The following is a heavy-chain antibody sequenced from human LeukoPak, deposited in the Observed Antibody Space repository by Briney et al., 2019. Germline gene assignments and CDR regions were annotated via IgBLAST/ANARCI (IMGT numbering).Heavy chain of an antibody. CDR2: ISYDGSNK. CDR1: GFTFSSYA. CDR3: ARGHSGSYQRNDAFDI. Sequence: GRSLRLSCAASGFTFSSYAMHWVRQTPGKGLEWVAVISYDGSNKYYEDSVKGRFTISRDNSKNTLFLQMNSLRTDDTAVFYCARGHSGSYQRNDAFDIWGQGTMVTVSS. J-gene: IGHJ3*02. D-gene: IGHD1-26*01. V-gene: IGHV3-30*03.